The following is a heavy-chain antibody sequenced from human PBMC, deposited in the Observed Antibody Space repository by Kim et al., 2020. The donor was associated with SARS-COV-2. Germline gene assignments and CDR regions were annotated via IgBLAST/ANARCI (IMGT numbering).Heavy chain of an antibody. V-gene: IGHV3-73*01. Sequence: GGSLRLSCAASGFTFSGSAMHWVRQASGKGLEWVGRIRSKANSYATAYAASVKGRFTISRDDSKNTAYLQMNSLKTEDTAVYYCTRPYGDPAGGYWGQGTLVTVSS. J-gene: IGHJ4*02. CDR1: GFTFSGSA. CDR2: IRSKANSYAT. CDR3: TRPYGDPAGGY. D-gene: IGHD4-17*01.